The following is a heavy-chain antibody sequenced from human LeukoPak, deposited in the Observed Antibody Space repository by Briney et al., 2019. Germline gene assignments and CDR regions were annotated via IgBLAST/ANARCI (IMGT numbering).Heavy chain of an antibody. V-gene: IGHV3-74*01. CDR1: GFTFSNYN. CDR2: MNSDGSRT. CDR3: ARAGLPVYYYYMDV. Sequence: GGSLRLSCAASGFTFSNYNMNWVRQAPGKGLVWVSRMNSDGSRTSYADPVKGRFTISRDNAKNTLYLQMNSLRAEDTAVYYCARAGLPVYYYYMDVWGKGTTVTVSS. J-gene: IGHJ6*03.